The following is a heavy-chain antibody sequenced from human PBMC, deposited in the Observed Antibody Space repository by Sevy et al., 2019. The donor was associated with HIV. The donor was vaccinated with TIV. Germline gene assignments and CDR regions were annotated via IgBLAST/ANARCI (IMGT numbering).Heavy chain of an antibody. Sequence: GGSLRLSCAASEFTFSDYGMQWVRQAPGKGLEWVAVIWNDGSNKYYADSVKGRFTTSRDNSTNTLYLQMNSLRAEDTAVYYCARDVRGEGIRPGDLDYWGQGTLVTVSS. CDR1: EFTFSDYG. CDR2: IWNDGSNK. V-gene: IGHV3-33*01. D-gene: IGHD3-10*02. J-gene: IGHJ4*02. CDR3: ARDVRGEGIRPGDLDY.